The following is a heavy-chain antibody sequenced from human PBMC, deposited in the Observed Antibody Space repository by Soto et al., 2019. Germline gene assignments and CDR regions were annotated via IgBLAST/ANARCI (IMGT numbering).Heavy chain of an antibody. CDR2: VSGYNGNT. CDR3: ARDEGSHGFDS. V-gene: IGHV1-18*01. D-gene: IGHD6-19*01. Sequence: GASVKVSCKASGGTFSSYAISWVRQAPGQGLEWMGWVSGYNGNTNYAQKLRGRVTMTTDTSTSTAYMELRTLRSDDTAVYYCARDEGSHGFDSWGQGTLVTVSS. CDR1: GGTFSSYA. J-gene: IGHJ4*02.